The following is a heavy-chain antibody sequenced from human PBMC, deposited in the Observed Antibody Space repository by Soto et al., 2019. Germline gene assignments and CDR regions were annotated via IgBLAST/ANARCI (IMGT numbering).Heavy chain of an antibody. J-gene: IGHJ6*02. CDR1: GDSVSSNRGA. V-gene: IGHV6-1*01. D-gene: IGHD4-17*01. Sequence: PSQTLSLTCDISGDSVSSNRGAWTWIRQYPSRGLEWLGRTYYRSKWYNEYGLSVKSRITINADTCKNQFSPQLNSVTPEDAAVYYCARWDHDYGYLDVWGLGTTVTVSS. CDR3: ARWDHDYGYLDV. CDR2: TYYRSKWYN.